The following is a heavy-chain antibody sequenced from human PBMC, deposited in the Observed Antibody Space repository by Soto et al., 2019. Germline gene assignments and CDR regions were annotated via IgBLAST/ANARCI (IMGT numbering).Heavy chain of an antibody. J-gene: IGHJ4*02. V-gene: IGHV4-31*03. CDR2: IYYSGST. Sequence: SETLSLTRTVSGGSINIGGYYWSWIRQHPGKGLEWIGYIYYSGSTFYNPSLKSRVTISFDTSKNQFSLKLNSVTAADTAVYYCARTAWHFFDYWGQGTLVTVSS. CDR1: GGSINIGGYY. D-gene: IGHD3-3*02. CDR3: ARTAWHFFDY.